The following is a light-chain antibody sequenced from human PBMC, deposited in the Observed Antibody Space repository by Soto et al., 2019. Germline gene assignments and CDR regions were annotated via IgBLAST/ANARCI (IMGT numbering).Light chain of an antibody. Sequence: EIGMTQSPVTLSVSPGERATLSCRASQSVRSNLAWYQQKPGQPPRLLIYGASTRATDIPARVSGSGSGTEFTLTISSLQSEDFAVYHSQQYIEWSISFGGGTTVEI. J-gene: IGKJ4*01. CDR2: GAS. V-gene: IGKV3-15*01. CDR3: QQYIEWSIS. CDR1: QSVRSN.